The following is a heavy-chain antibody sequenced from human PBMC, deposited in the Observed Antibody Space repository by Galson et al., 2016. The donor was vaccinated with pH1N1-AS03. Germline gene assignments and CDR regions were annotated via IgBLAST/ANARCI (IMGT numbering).Heavy chain of an antibody. J-gene: IGHJ4*02. CDR2: IYFNGSP. D-gene: IGHD1-26*01. CDR1: GDSITRSRSS. CDR3: AITMGGTPDFGY. Sequence: ETLSLTCSVSGDSITRSRSSWGWLRQPPGKGLEWICSIYFNGSPNYNPSLGSRVTISRDTSKNQFSLKVRSVTAADTAVYYCAITMGGTPDFGYWGQGILVTVSS. V-gene: IGHV4-39*01.